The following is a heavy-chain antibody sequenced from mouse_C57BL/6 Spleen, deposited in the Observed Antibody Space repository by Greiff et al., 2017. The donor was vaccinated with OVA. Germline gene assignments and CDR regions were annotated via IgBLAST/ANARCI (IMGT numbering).Heavy chain of an antibody. CDR3: ARGMTGSGYFDV. J-gene: IGHJ1*03. CDR2: IYPGDGDT. Sequence: VQLQQSGAELVKPGASVKISCKASGYAFSSYWMNWVKQRPGKGLEWIGQIYPGDGDTNYNGKFKGKATLTADKSSSTAYMQLSSLTSEDSAVDFCARGMTGSGYFDVWGTGTTVTVSS. V-gene: IGHV1-80*01. CDR1: GYAFSSYW. D-gene: IGHD4-1*01.